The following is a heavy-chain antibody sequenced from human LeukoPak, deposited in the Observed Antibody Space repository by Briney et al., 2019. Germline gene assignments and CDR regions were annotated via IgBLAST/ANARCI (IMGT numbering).Heavy chain of an antibody. CDR2: IHTSGST. CDR3: ARRDISSGWSFDY. V-gene: IGHV4-4*07. Sequence: KPSETLSLTCTVSGGSISNYHWTWIRQPAGKGLEWIGQIHTSGSTNYNPPLKSRVSMSIDTTDDQVSLTIRSVTAADTAFYYCARRDISSGWSFDYWGQGTLVTVSS. CDR1: GGSISNYH. D-gene: IGHD6-19*01. J-gene: IGHJ4*02.